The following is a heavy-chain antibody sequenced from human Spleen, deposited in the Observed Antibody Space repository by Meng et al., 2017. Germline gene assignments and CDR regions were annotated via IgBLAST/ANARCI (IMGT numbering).Heavy chain of an antibody. J-gene: IGHJ4*02. CDR2: ISSSSTYI. CDR3: ARDYGGNSGGY. V-gene: IGHV3-21*01. CDR1: GITFSTYS. Sequence: GESLKISCAASGITFSTYSMNWVRQAPGKGLEWVSYISSSSTYIYYADSVKGRFTISRDNAKNSLYLQMNSLRAEDTAVYFCARDYGGNSGGYWGQGTLVTVSS. D-gene: IGHD4-23*01.